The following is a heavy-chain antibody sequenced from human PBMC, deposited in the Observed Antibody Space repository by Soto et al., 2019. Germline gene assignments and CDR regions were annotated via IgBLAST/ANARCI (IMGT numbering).Heavy chain of an antibody. Sequence: EVQLVESGGGLVQPGGSLRLSCAASGFTFFAYWIHWVRQVPGKGLVWVSRINSDGSHTSYADSVRGRFTISRDNSKNTVYLQINSLTAEDTAVYYCAKECDYGDYAGENWFDSWGQGSLVTVSS. J-gene: IGHJ5*01. CDR1: GFTFFAYW. V-gene: IGHV3-74*01. CDR2: INSDGSHT. D-gene: IGHD4-17*01. CDR3: AKECDYGDYAGENWFDS.